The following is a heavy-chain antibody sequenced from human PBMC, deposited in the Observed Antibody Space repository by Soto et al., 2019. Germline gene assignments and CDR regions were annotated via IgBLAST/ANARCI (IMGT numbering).Heavy chain of an antibody. D-gene: IGHD2-21*01. Sequence: GGSLRLSCAASGFTFSSYGMHWVRQAPGKGLEWVAVISYDGSNKYYADSVKGRFTISRDNSKNTLYLQMNSLRAEDTAVYYCAKGMTEPYSYYYYYGMDVWGQGTTVTVSS. J-gene: IGHJ6*02. V-gene: IGHV3-30*18. CDR3: AKGMTEPYSYYYYYGMDV. CDR2: ISYDGSNK. CDR1: GFTFSSYG.